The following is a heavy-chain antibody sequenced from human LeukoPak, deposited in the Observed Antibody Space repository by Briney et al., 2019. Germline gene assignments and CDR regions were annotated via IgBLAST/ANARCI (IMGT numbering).Heavy chain of an antibody. D-gene: IGHD2-15*01. CDR1: GCSISTYY. V-gene: IGHV4-59*01. CDR3: ARGSNRFDP. Sequence: SETLSLTCTVSGCSISTYYWSGIRQPPGKGLEWIGYIYYSGSTNYNPSLKSRVTISVDSSKNQFSLKLSSVTAADTAVYYCARGSNRFDPWGQGTLVTVSS. J-gene: IGHJ5*02. CDR2: IYYSGST.